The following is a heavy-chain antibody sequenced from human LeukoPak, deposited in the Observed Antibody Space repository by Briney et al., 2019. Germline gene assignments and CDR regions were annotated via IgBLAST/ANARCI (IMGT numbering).Heavy chain of an antibody. CDR1: GGSISSGGYY. Sequence: SETLSLTCTVSGGSISSGGYYWSWIRQHPGKGLEWIGYIYYSGSTYYNPYLKSRVTISVDTSKNQFSLKLSSVTAADTAVYYCARDCGDYTGSNWFDPWGQGTLVTVSS. D-gene: IGHD4-17*01. CDR3: ARDCGDYTGSNWFDP. V-gene: IGHV4-31*03. J-gene: IGHJ5*02. CDR2: IYYSGST.